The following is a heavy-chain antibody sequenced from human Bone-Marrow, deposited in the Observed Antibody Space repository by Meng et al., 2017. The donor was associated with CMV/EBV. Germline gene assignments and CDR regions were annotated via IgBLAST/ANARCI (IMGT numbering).Heavy chain of an antibody. CDR2: INHSGST. J-gene: IGHJ4*02. V-gene: IGHV4-34*01. CDR1: GGSFSGYD. D-gene: IGHD3-22*01. CDR3: ARQRNYYDSSGYYQYYFDY. Sequence: QVQLQQWGAGLLKPSEPLSLTCAVYGGSFSGYDWSWIRQPPGKGLEWIGEINHSGSTNYNPSLKSRVTISVDTSKNQFSLKLSSVTAADTAVYYCARQRNYYDSSGYYQYYFDYWGQGTLVTVSS.